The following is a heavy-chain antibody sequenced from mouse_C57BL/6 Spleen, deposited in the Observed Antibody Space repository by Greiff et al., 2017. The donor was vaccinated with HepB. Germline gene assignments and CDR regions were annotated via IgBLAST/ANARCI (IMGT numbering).Heavy chain of an antibody. Sequence: VQGVESGPGLVQPSQSLSITCTVSGFSLTSYGVHWVRQSPGKGLEWLGVIWRGGSTDYNAAFMSRLSITKDNSKSQVFFNMNSLQADDTAIYYCANNYGSSLSYWYFDVWGTGTTVTVSS. V-gene: IGHV2-5*01. CDR3: ANNYGSSLSYWYFDV. D-gene: IGHD1-1*01. CDR2: IWRGGST. CDR1: GFSLTSYG. J-gene: IGHJ1*03.